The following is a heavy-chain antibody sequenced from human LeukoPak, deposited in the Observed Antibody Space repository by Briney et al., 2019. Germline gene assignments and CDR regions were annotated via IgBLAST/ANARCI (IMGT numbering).Heavy chain of an antibody. CDR1: GGSISSYY. J-gene: IGHJ4*02. D-gene: IGHD1-26*01. CDR3: ARGGSYYDY. V-gene: IGHV4-59*01. Sequence: SETLSLTCTVSGGSISSYYWNWIRQPPGKGMEWIGYIYYSGSTNYNPSLKSRVTISVDTTKNQFSLKLNSVTAADTAVYYCARGGSYYDYWGQGTLVTVSS. CDR2: IYYSGST.